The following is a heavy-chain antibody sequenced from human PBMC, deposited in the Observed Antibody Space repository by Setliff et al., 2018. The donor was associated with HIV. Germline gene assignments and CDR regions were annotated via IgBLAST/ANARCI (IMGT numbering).Heavy chain of an antibody. CDR3: TTEVFRQWLVGDY. V-gene: IGHV3-15*01. Sequence: GGSLRLSCAASGFTFSSYSMNWVRQAPGKGLEWVGRIKSKSDDGTTDYAAPVKGRFTISRDDSKNTLYLQMKSLKTEDTAVYYCTTEVFRQWLVGDYWGQGTLVTVSS. CDR1: GFTFSSYS. D-gene: IGHD6-19*01. J-gene: IGHJ4*02. CDR2: IKSKSDDGTT.